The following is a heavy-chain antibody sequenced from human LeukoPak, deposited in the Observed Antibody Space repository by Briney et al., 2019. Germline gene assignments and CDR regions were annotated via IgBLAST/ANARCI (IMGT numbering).Heavy chain of an antibody. D-gene: IGHD3-10*01. Sequence: SETLSLTCTVSGGSISAGSYYWRWIRQPAGKGLEWIGRIYTSGRTDYNASLKSRVTISVDTSQNQFSLKLTSVTPADTAVYYCARTAKYYYGSETYYFFDYWGQGTLVTVSS. CDR3: ARTAKYYYGSETYYFFDY. J-gene: IGHJ4*02. V-gene: IGHV4-61*02. CDR1: GGSISAGSYY. CDR2: IYTSGRT.